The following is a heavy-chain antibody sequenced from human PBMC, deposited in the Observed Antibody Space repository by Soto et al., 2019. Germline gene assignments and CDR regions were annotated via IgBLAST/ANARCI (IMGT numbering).Heavy chain of an antibody. V-gene: IGHV3-23*01. J-gene: IGHJ3*02. D-gene: IGHD2-21*02. CDR3: AKDTSDEAYCGGDCYKRGAFDI. CDR1: GFTFSSYA. CDR2: ISGSGGST. Sequence: GGSLRLSCAASGFTFSSYAMSWVRQAPGKGLEWVSAISGSGGSTYYADSVKGRFTISRDNSKNTLYLQMNSLRAEDTAVYYCAKDTSDEAYCGGDCYKRGAFDIWGQGTMVTVSS.